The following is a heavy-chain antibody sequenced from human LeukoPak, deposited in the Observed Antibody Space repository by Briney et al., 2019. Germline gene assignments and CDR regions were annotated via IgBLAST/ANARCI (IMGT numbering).Heavy chain of an antibody. CDR1: GGSFSGYY. D-gene: IGHD6-19*01. CDR2: INHSGST. CDR3: ASRGKVSSSGWYRVYYYGMDV. Sequence: SETLSLTCAVYGGSFSGYYWSWIRQPPGKGLEWIGEINHSGSTNYNPSLKSRVTISVDTSKNQFSLKLSSVTAADTAVYYCASRGKVSSSGWYRVYYYGMDVWGQGTTVTVSS. J-gene: IGHJ6*02. V-gene: IGHV4-34*01.